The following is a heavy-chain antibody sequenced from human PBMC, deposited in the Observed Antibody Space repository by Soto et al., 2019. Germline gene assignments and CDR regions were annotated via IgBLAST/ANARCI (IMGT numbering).Heavy chain of an antibody. Sequence: SGPTLVNPTQTLTLTCTFSGFSLSTSGMCVSWIRQPPGKALEWLARIDWDDDKYYSTSLKTRLTISKDTSKNQVVLTMTNMDPVDTATYYCARDLAVAGIFDYWGQGTLVTVSS. J-gene: IGHJ4*02. CDR2: IDWDDDK. D-gene: IGHD6-19*01. CDR1: GFSLSTSGMC. V-gene: IGHV2-70*11. CDR3: ARDLAVAGIFDY.